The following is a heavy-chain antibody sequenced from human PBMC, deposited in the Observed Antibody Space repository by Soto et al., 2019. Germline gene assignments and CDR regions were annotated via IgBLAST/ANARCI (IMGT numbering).Heavy chain of an antibody. CDR1: GFTFSSYS. D-gene: IGHD6-13*01. CDR3: ARGIAAAGPKLDY. V-gene: IGHV3-48*01. Sequence: EVQLLESGGGLVQPGGSLRLSCAASGFTFSSYSMKWVRQAPGKGLEWVSYISSATTTIYYADSVKGRFTISRDNAKNSLYLQMNSLRADDTAVYYCARGIAAAGPKLDYWGQGTLVTVSS. J-gene: IGHJ4*02. CDR2: ISSATTTI.